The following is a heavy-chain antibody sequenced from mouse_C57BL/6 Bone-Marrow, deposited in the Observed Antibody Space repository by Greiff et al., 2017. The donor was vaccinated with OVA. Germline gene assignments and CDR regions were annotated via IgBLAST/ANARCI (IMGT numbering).Heavy chain of an antibody. D-gene: IGHD2-12*01. V-gene: IGHV1-74*01. CDR1: GYTFTSYW. CDR2: IHPSDSAT. J-gene: IGHJ3*01. CDR3: AIGVSDSDCEWFAY. Sequence: QVQLQQPGAELVKPGASVKVSCKASGYTFTSYWMHWVKQRPGQGLEWIGRIHPSDSATNYNQKFKGKATLTVDKSSSTAYMQLSSLSSEVTAVKDCAIGVSDSDCEWFAYWGQGTLVTVSA.